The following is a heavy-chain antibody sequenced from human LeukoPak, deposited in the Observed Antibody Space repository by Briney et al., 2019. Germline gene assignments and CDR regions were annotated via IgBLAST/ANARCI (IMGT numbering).Heavy chain of an antibody. CDR1: GGSFSGYY. V-gene: IGHV4-34*01. CDR3: ASNPPRYCSGGSCPGY. Sequence: SETLSLTCAVYGGSFSGYYGSWIRQPPGKGLEWIGEINHSGSTNYNPSLKSRVTISVDTSKNQFSLKLGSVTAADTAVYYCASNPPRYCSGGSCPGYWGQGTLVTVSS. CDR2: INHSGST. J-gene: IGHJ4*02. D-gene: IGHD2-15*01.